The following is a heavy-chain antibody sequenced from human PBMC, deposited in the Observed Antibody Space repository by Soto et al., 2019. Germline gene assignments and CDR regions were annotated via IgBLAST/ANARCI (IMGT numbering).Heavy chain of an antibody. J-gene: IGHJ5*02. CDR1: VFTFSSYA. CDR3: AGYYDFSRWFDP. Sequence: GGSLRLSCAASVFTFSSYAMSWVRQAPGKGLEWVSAISGSGGSTYYADSVKGRFTISRDNSKNTLYLQMNSLRAEDTAVYYCAGYYDFSRWFDPWGQGTLVTVSS. CDR2: ISGSGGST. D-gene: IGHD3-3*01. V-gene: IGHV3-23*01.